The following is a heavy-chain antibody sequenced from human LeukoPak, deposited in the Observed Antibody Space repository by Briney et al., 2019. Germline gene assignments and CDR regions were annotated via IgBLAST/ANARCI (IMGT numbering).Heavy chain of an antibody. Sequence: SQTLSLTCTVSGGSISSGSYYWSWIRQPAGKGLEWIGRIYTSGSTNYNPSLKSRVTMSVDTSKNQFSLKLSSVTAADTAVYYCARVYDYDYYMDVWGKGTTVTVSS. J-gene: IGHJ6*03. D-gene: IGHD2/OR15-2a*01. CDR2: IYTSGST. CDR1: GGSISSGSYY. CDR3: ARVYDYDYYMDV. V-gene: IGHV4-61*02.